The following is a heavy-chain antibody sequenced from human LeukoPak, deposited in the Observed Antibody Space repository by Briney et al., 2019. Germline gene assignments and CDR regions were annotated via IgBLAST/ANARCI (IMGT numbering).Heavy chain of an antibody. J-gene: IGHJ4*02. D-gene: IGHD6-6*01. CDR3: ARGRSSFEY. Sequence: GVYLRFSCAASGFMFSYFYMSWIRQAPGKGLEWVTFNISSGRDIDNADSVKGRITISRDNAKNSLYLQMNSLRAEDTAVYYCARGRSSFEYWGQGTLVTVSS. CDR2: NISSGRDI. CDR1: GFMFSYFY. V-gene: IGHV3-11*01.